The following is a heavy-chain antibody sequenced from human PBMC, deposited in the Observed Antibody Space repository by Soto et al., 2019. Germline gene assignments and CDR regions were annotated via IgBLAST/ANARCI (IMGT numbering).Heavy chain of an antibody. J-gene: IGHJ4*02. CDR3: GRAVAVPGLHYFDN. CDR1: GGSISSTHA. D-gene: IGHD1-1*01. V-gene: IGHV4-4*02. Sequence: QVQLQQSGPGVVKPSGTLSLTCAVSGGSISSTHAWSWVRQPRGGALEWIGEIYHNGITNYKSTLKIRVTVAPDKSTNQLSLVLTSVTAADTAVYFCGRAVAVPGLHYFDNWGQGMLVTVSS. CDR2: IYHNGIT.